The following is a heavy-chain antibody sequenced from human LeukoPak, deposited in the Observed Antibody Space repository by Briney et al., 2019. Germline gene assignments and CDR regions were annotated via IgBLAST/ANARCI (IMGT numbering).Heavy chain of an antibody. D-gene: IGHD2-2*01. J-gene: IGHJ4*02. CDR2: FDPEDGET. CDR1: GYTLTELS. Sequence: ASVKVSCKVSGYTLTELSMHWVRQAPGKGLEWMGGFDPEDGETIYAQKFQGRVTMTEDTSTDTAYMELSSLRSEDTAVYYCATDRLDIVVVPAAMNYWGQGTLVTVSS. V-gene: IGHV1-24*01. CDR3: ATDRLDIVVVPAAMNY.